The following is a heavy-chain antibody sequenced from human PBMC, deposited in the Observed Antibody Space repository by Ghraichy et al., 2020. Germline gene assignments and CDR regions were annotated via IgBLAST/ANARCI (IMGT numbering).Heavy chain of an antibody. CDR3: ARGRVVGATTGPYFDY. CDR2: INHSGST. D-gene: IGHD1-26*01. J-gene: IGHJ4*02. Sequence: SETLSLTCAVYGGSFSGYYWSWIRQPPGKGLEWIGEINHSGSTNYNPSLKSRVTISVDTSKNQFPLKLSSVTAADTAVYYCARGRVVGATTGPYFDYWGQGTLVTVSS. CDR1: GGSFSGYY. V-gene: IGHV4-34*01.